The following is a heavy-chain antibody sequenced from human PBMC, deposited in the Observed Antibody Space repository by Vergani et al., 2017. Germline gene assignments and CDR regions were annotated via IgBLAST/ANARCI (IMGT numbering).Heavy chain of an antibody. D-gene: IGHD5-12*01. CDR1: GFSFSSFG. CDR2: IHYDGSHE. J-gene: IGHJ5*01. V-gene: IGHV3-33*01. CDR3: VRARCSGPCFMSNWFDS. Sequence: QVQLVESGGGVVQPGRSLRLSCAASGFSFSSFGFHWFRQAPGKGLEWVAFIHYDGSHEYYIDSVKGRFTISRDNSKNTLYLEMNSLRGDDTAIYYCVRARCSGPCFMSNWFDSWGQGTLVTVSS.